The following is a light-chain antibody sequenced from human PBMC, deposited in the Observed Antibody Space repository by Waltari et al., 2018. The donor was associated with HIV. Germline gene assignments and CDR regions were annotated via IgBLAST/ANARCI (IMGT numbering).Light chain of an antibody. CDR3: ATWDISLSAVV. V-gene: IGLV10-54*04. J-gene: IGLJ2*01. CDR2: RDN. CDR1: SNNVGNQG. Sequence: QAGLTQPPSVSKGMRQTATLTCTGNSNNVGNQGAAWLQQHQDHPPKLLSYRDNKRPSGISERFSASRSGNTASLTITGVQPEDEADYFCATWDISLSAVVFGGGTTLTVL.